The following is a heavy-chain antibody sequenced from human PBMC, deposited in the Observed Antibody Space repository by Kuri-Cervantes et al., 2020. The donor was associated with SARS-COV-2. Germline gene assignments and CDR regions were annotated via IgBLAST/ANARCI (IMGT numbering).Heavy chain of an antibody. CDR2: INPNSGGT. V-gene: IGHV1-2*04. CDR3: ARASVRGIIITYHSYGMDV. Sequence: SVKVSCKASGYTFSGYYMHWVRQAPGQGLEWMGWINPNSGGTNYAQKFQGWVTMTRDTSISTAYMELSRLRSDDTAVYYCARASVRGIIITYHSYGMDVWGQGTTVTVSS. J-gene: IGHJ6*02. CDR1: GYTFSGYY. D-gene: IGHD3-10*01.